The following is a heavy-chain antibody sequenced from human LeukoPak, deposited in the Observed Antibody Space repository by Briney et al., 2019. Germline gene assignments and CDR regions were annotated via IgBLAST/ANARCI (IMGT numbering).Heavy chain of an antibody. CDR3: ARGVYSSSSVNWFDP. CDR2: IKPSGGST. Sequence: ASVKVSCKASGYTVTSYYMHWVRQAPGQGLEWMGIIKPSGGSTTYAQKFQGRVTMTRDTSTSTVYMELSSLRSEDTAVYYCARGVYSSSSVNWFDPWGQGTLVTVSS. V-gene: IGHV1-46*01. CDR1: GYTVTSYY. D-gene: IGHD6-6*01. J-gene: IGHJ5*02.